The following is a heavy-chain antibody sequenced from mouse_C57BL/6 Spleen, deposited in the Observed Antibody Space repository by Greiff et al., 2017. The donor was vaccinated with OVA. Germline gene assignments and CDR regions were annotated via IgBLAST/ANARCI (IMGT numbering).Heavy chain of an antibody. CDR3: TRPTTVVVDY. CDR1: GYTFTDYE. D-gene: IGHD1-1*01. J-gene: IGHJ2*01. Sequence: QVQLKQSGAELVRPGASVTLSCKASGYTFTDYEMHWVKQTPVHGLEWIGAIDPETGGTAYNQKFKGKAILTADKSSSTAYMELRSLTSEDSAVYYCTRPTTVVVDYWGQGTTLTVSS. V-gene: IGHV1-15*01. CDR2: IDPETGGT.